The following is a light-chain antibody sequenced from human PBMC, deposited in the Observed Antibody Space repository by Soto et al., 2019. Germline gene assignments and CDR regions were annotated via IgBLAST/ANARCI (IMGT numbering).Light chain of an antibody. CDR2: GAS. CDR3: QQYYDWPSLT. Sequence: EMVMTQSPATLSVSPGERAALSCRASQSVSSNLAWYQQKPGQAPRLLIYGASTRAAGIPARFSGSGSGTEFTLTISSLQSTDFAVYYCQQYYDWPSLTFGGGTKVDIK. J-gene: IGKJ4*01. CDR1: QSVSSN. V-gene: IGKV3-15*01.